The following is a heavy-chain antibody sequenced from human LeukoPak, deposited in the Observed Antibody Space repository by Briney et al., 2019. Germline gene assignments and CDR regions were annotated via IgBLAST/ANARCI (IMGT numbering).Heavy chain of an antibody. CDR3: ARGSRFGVVERDAFDI. CDR2: ISGIGATT. V-gene: IGHV3-23*01. D-gene: IGHD3-3*01. CDR1: GFTFISYG. Sequence: GGSLRLSCAASGFTFISYGMSWVRQAPGKGLEWVSSISGIGATTYYADSVKGRFTISRDNSKNTLYLQMNSLRAEDTAVYYCARGSRFGVVERDAFDIWGQGTMVTVSS. J-gene: IGHJ3*02.